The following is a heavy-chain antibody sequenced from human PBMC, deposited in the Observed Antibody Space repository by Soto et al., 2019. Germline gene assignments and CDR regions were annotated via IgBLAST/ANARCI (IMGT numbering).Heavy chain of an antibody. CDR2: IYHSGNS. CDR3: ARHISVPTTRGFDY. V-gene: IGHV4-4*02. Sequence: QVHLQESGPGLVKPSGTLSLTCAVSGASINSNWWSWVRQPPGKGLEWIGEIYHSGNSHYNPSLEGRATISMDLSKNHISLRLPSVTAADTAVYYCARHISVPTTRGFDYWGQGALVTVSS. CDR1: GASINSNW. J-gene: IGHJ4*02. D-gene: IGHD4-17*01.